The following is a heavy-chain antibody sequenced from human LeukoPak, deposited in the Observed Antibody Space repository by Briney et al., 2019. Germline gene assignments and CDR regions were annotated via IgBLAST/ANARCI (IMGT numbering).Heavy chain of an antibody. D-gene: IGHD3-3*01. CDR1: GGSISSYY. CDR3: AGRSGYYTPTYFDY. Sequence: PSETLSLTCTVSGGSISSYYWSWIRQPPGKGLEWIGYIYYSGGTNSNPSLKSRVPISVDTSKNQFSLKLSSVTAADTAVYYCAGRSGYYTPTYFDYWGQGTLVTVSS. J-gene: IGHJ4*02. CDR2: IYYSGGT. V-gene: IGHV4-59*01.